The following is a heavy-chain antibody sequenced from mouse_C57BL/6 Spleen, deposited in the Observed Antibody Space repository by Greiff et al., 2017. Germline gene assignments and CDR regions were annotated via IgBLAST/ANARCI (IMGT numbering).Heavy chain of an antibody. V-gene: IGHV5-4*01. CDR3: ARDWGYGSSYGYFDV. Sequence: EVMLVESGGGLVKPGGSLKLSCAASGFTFSSYAMSWVRQTPEKRLEWVATISDGGSYTYYPDNVKGRFTISRDNAKNNLYLQMSHLKSEDTAMYYCARDWGYGSSYGYFDVWGTGTTVTVSS. CDR2: ISDGGSYT. J-gene: IGHJ1*03. CDR1: GFTFSSYA. D-gene: IGHD1-1*01.